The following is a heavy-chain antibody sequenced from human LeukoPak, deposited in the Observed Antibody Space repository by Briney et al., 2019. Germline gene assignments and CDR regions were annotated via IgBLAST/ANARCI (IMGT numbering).Heavy chain of an antibody. D-gene: IGHD6-13*01. Sequence: GGSLRLSCAASGFTVSSNYMSWVRQAPGKGLEWVSVIYSGGSTYYADSVKGRFTISRDNSKNTLYLQMNSLRAEDTAVYYCAKDLAAATRYFDYWGQGTLVTVSS. CDR3: AKDLAAATRYFDY. CDR1: GFTVSSNY. J-gene: IGHJ4*02. CDR2: IYSGGST. V-gene: IGHV3-53*01.